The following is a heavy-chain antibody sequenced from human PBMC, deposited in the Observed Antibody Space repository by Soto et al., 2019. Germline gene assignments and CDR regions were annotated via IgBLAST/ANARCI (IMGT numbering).Heavy chain of an antibody. D-gene: IGHD3-10*01. CDR1: GGPIKTGDYY. V-gene: IGHV4-30-4*01. CDR3: ARAGFSYGHLLF. Sequence: SETLSLTCNVSGGPIKTGDYYWNWIRQPPGKGLEWIGYVFYSGATNYSPSLKSRAAISMDTSKNQLSLSLTSVTAADTAVYYCARAGFSYGHLLFWGQGIRVTVSS. CDR2: VFYSGAT. J-gene: IGHJ4*02.